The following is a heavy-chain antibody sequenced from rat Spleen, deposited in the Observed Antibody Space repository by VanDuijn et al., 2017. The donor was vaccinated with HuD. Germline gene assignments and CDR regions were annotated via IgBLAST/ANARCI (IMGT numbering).Heavy chain of an antibody. J-gene: IGHJ4*01. Sequence: EVQLVESGGDLVQPGRSMKLSCAASGFTFSNSYMAWVRQAPARGLEWVASISTGGGNTYYRDSVKGRFTISRDNAKSTLYLQMDSLRSEDTANYYCFNPGIYDMAAWGQGTSVTVSS. CDR2: ISTGGGNT. CDR1: GFTFSNSY. V-gene: IGHV5-25*01. CDR3: FNPGIYDMAA. D-gene: IGHD1-4*01.